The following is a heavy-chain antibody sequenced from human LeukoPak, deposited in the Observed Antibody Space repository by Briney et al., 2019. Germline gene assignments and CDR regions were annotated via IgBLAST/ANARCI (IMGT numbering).Heavy chain of an antibody. CDR3: ARAPRSVGGYDY. V-gene: IGHV3-9*01. Sequence: LPGRSLRLSCAASGFTFDDYAMHWVRQAPGKGLEWVSGISWNSGSIGYADSVKGRFTISRDNAKNSLYLQMNSLRAEDTALYYCARAPRSVGGYDYWGQGTLVTVSS. CDR2: ISWNSGSI. CDR1: GFTFDDYA. J-gene: IGHJ4*02. D-gene: IGHD3-10*01.